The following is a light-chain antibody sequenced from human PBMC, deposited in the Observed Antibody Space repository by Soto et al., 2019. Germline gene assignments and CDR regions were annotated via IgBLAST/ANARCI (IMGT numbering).Light chain of an antibody. CDR2: DVS. V-gene: IGLV2-14*01. CDR3: SSYTSSTTLVV. J-gene: IGLJ2*01. CDR1: SSDVGGYNY. Sequence: QSVLTQPASVSGSPGQSITMSCTGTSSDVGGYNYVSWYQQHPGKAPKLMIYDVSNRPSGVSNRFSGSKSGNTASLTISGLQAEDEADYYFSSYTSSTTLVVFGGGTKVTVL.